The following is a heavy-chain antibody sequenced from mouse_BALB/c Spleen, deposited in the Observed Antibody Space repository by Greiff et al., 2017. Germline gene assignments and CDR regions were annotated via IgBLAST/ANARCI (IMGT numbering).Heavy chain of an antibody. J-gene: IGHJ4*01. CDR3: ARGGLVTTATYAMDY. V-gene: IGHV1-80*01. CDR2: IYPGDGDT. D-gene: IGHD1-2*01. Sequence: QVQLQQSGAELVRPGSSVKISCKASGYAFSSYWMNWVKQRPGQGLEWIGQIYPGDGDTNYNGKFKGKATLTADKSSSTAYMQLSSLTSEDSAVYFCARGGLVTTATYAMDYWGQGTSVTVSS. CDR1: GYAFSSYW.